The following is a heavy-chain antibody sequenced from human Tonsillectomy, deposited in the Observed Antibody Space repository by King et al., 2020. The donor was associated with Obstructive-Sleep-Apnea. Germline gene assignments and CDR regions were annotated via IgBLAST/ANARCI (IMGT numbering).Heavy chain of an antibody. V-gene: IGHV3-7*03. CDR3: ARDSRSESKYDFFDF. J-gene: IGHJ4*02. D-gene: IGHD4-11*01. Sequence: VQLVESGGGLVQPGGSLRLSCVASGFTFRNYWMSWVRQAPGKGPEWVANIKKDGSELYYLDSVKGRFTISRDNADNSLFLQMNSLRTEDTAVYYCARDSRSESKYDFFDFWGQGTRVTVSS. CDR2: IKKDGSEL. CDR1: GFTFRNYW.